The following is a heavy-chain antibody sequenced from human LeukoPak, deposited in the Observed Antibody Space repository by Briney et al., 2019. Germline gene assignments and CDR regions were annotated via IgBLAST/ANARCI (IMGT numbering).Heavy chain of an antibody. CDR3: ARGQMATTGETDY. CDR1: GFTFSDYY. J-gene: IGHJ4*02. V-gene: IGHV3-11*04. D-gene: IGHD5-24*01. Sequence: GGSLRLSCAASGFTFSDYYMSWIRQVPGNGLEWVSYISSSGSTIYYADSVKGRFTISRDNAKNSLYLQMNSLRAEDTAVYYCARGQMATTGETDYWGQGTLVTVSS. CDR2: ISSSGSTI.